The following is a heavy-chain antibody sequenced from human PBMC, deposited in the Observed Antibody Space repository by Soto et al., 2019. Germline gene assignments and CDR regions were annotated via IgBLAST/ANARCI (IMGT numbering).Heavy chain of an antibody. V-gene: IGHV1-24*01. Sequence: ASVKVSCKVSGYTLTELSMHWVRQAPGKGLEWMGGFDPEDGETIYAQKFQGRVTMTEDTSTDTAYMELSSLRSEDTVVYYCASIAGYYYGMDVWGQGTTVTVSS. CDR1: GYTLTELS. D-gene: IGHD6-13*01. J-gene: IGHJ6*02. CDR2: FDPEDGET. CDR3: ASIAGYYYGMDV.